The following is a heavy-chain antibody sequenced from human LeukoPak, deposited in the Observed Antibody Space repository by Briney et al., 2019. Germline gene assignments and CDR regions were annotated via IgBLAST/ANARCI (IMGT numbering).Heavy chain of an antibody. CDR1: GGSVSSGSYY. CDR3: ARRVGTRDWYFDL. V-gene: IGHV4-61*01. CDR2: IYYSGST. D-gene: IGHD1-14*01. J-gene: IGHJ2*01. Sequence: SETLSLTCTVSGGSVSSGSYYWSWIRQPPGKGLEWIGYIYYSGSTNYNPSLKSRVTISVDTSKNQFSLKLTSVTAADTAVYYCARRVGTRDWYFDLWGRGTLVTVSS.